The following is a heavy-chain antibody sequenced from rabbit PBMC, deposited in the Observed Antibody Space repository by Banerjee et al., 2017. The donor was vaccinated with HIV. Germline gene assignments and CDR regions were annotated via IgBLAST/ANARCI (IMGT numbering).Heavy chain of an antibody. J-gene: IGHJ4*01. Sequence: QEQLEESGGGLVQPEGSLTLTCKASGFDFSSNAMYWVRQAPGKGLEWIASIDSGSSGTTYYASWAKGRFTGSKTSSTTVTLQMTSLTAADTATYFCARYGISNGGYNLWGQGTLVTVS. CDR2: IDSGSSGTT. CDR1: GFDFSSNA. D-gene: IGHD1-1*01. V-gene: IGHV1S45*01. CDR3: ARYGISNGGYNL.